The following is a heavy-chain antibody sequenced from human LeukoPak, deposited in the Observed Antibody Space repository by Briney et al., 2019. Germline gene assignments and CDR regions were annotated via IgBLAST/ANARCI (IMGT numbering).Heavy chain of an antibody. D-gene: IGHD3-22*01. CDR3: ARERASSGYMDAFDI. J-gene: IGHJ3*02. Sequence: GGSLRLSCAASGFTFSSYSMNWVRQAPGKGLEWVSSISSSSSYIYYTDSVKGRFTISRDNAKNSLYLQMNSLRAEDTAVYYCARERASSGYMDAFDIWGQGTMVTVSS. CDR2: ISSSSSYI. V-gene: IGHV3-21*01. CDR1: GFTFSSYS.